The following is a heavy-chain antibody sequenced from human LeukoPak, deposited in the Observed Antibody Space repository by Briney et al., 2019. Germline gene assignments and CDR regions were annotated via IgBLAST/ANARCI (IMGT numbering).Heavy chain of an antibody. CDR2: IIPILGIA. V-gene: IGHV1-69*04. J-gene: IGHJ4*02. D-gene: IGHD5-24*01. CDR1: GGTFSSYA. CDR3: ARSGVSRDGYSIDY. Sequence: SVKVSCKASGGTFSSYAISWVRQAPGQGLEWMGRIIPILGIANYAQKFQGRVTITADKSTSTAYMELSSLRSEDTAVYYCARSGVSRDGYSIDYWGQGTLVTVPS.